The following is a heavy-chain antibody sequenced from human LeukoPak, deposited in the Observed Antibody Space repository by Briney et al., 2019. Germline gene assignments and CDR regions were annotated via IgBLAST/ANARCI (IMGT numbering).Heavy chain of an antibody. CDR1: GFTFISYW. CDR2: IKQDGSEK. CDR3: ARGPQGYCSSNSCSFGY. J-gene: IGHJ4*02. Sequence: PGGSLRLSCAASGFTFISYWMSWVRQAPGKGLEWVANIKQDGSEKYYVDSVKGRFTISRDNAKNSLYLQMNSLRAEDTAVYYCARGPQGYCSSNSCSFGYWGQGTLVTVSS. D-gene: IGHD2-2*01. V-gene: IGHV3-7*01.